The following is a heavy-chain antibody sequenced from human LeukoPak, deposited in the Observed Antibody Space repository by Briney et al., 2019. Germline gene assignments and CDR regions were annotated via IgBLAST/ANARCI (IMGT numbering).Heavy chain of an antibody. J-gene: IGHJ3*02. V-gene: IGHV3-21*05. D-gene: IGHD1-26*01. CDR1: GFSFSTHS. CDR2: INLDGTDV. CDR3: AGDGVGVLPGDAFDI. Sequence: GGSLRLSCAATGFSFSTHSMNWVRQAPGKGLEWISFINLDGTDVHYGESVKGRFTISRDNAKNSLYLQMHTLRAEDTAVYYCAGDGVGVLPGDAFDIWSQGTMVTVSS.